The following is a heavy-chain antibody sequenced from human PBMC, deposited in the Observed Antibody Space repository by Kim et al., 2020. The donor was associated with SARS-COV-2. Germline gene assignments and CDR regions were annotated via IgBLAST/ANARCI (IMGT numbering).Heavy chain of an antibody. CDR2: IKQDGSEK. D-gene: IGHD3-3*01. V-gene: IGHV3-7*03. J-gene: IGHJ6*02. CDR1: GFTFSSYW. CDR3: ARDWRAHYDFWSGYFGSGYYYYGMDV. Sequence: GGSLRLSCAASGFTFSSYWMSWVRQAPGKGLEWVANIKQDGSEKYYVDSVKGRFTISRDNAKNSLYLQMNSLRAEDTAVYYCARDWRAHYDFWSGYFGSGYYYYGMDVWGQGTTVTVSS.